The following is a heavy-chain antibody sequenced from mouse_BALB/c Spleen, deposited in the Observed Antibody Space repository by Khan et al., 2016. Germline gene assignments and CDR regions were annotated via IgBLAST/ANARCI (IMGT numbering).Heavy chain of an antibody. CDR1: GYTIKDNY. CDR2: INPANGNT. V-gene: IGHV14-3*02. CDR3: ARALYYYCSSYCAIDY. D-gene: IGHD1-1*01. Sequence: VQLKQSGAESVKPGASVKLSCKATGYTIKDNYMYWVKQRPAQGLEWIGCINPANGNTRYIQKFKGQTTITADTSSNTAYLQLSSPTSEDTAIYYCARALYYYCSSYCAIDYWGQGTSLTVSS. J-gene: IGHJ4*01.